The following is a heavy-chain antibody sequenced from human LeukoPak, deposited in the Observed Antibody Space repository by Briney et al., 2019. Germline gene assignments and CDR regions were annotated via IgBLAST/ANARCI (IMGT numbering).Heavy chain of an antibody. CDR3: ARDPAYCSGGSCHYPYYGMDV. J-gene: IGHJ6*02. V-gene: IGHV4-61*02. Sequence: SETPSLTCTVSGGSISSGSYYWSWIRQPAGKGLEWIGRIYTSGSTNYNPSLKSRVTISVDTSKNQFSLKLSSVTAADTAVYYCARDPAYCSGGSCHYPYYGMDVWGQGTTVTVSS. CDR1: GGSISSGSYY. CDR2: IYTSGST. D-gene: IGHD2-15*01.